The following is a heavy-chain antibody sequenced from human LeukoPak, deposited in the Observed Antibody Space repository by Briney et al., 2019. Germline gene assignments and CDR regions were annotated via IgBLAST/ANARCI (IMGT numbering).Heavy chain of an antibody. V-gene: IGHV3-23*01. CDR3: AAKERGYYDSSGYFDY. CDR2: ISGSGGST. J-gene: IGHJ4*02. CDR1: GFTFSSYA. D-gene: IGHD3-22*01. Sequence: GGSLRLSCAASGFTFSSYAMSWVRQAPGKGLEWVSAISGSGGSTYYADSVKGRFTISRDNSKNTLYLQMNSLRAEDTAVYYCAAKERGYYDSSGYFDYWGQGTLVTVSS.